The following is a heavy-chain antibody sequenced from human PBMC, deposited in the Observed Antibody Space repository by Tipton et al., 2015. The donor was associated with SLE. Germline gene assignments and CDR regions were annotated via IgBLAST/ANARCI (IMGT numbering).Heavy chain of an antibody. CDR1: GGSISSSSYY. Sequence: TLYLTCTVSGGSISSSSYYWGWIRQPPGKGLEWIGSIFYSGSTYSNPSLKSRVTMSVDTSKNQFSLKLSSVTAADTAVYYCARDIAAAGTNYFDYWGQGTLVTVSS. D-gene: IGHD6-13*01. J-gene: IGHJ4*02. CDR2: IFYSGST. V-gene: IGHV4-39*07. CDR3: ARDIAAAGTNYFDY.